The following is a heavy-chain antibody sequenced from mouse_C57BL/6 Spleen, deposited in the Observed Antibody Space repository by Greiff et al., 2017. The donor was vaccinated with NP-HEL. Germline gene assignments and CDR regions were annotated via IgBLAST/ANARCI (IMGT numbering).Heavy chain of an antibody. D-gene: IGHD4-1*02. CDR2: IHPNSGST. J-gene: IGHJ2*01. CDR3: AREGNQLGRYFDY. Sequence: QVQLQQPGAELVKPGASVKLSCTASGYTFTSYWMHWVTQRPGQGLEWIGMIHPNSGSTNYNEKFKSKATLTVDKSSSTAYMQLSSLTSEDSAVYYCAREGNQLGRYFDYWGQGTTRTVSS. V-gene: IGHV1-64*01. CDR1: GYTFTSYW.